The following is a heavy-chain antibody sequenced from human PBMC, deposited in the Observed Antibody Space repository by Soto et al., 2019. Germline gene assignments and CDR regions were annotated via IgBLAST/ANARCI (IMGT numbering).Heavy chain of an antibody. CDR2: ISPYNGTT. J-gene: IGHJ6*02. CDR3: ARDGERDTGLNFYYYLHGMDA. CDR1: GYTFTTYG. Sequence: QVQLVQSGGEVRKPGASVKVSCKASGYTFTTYGISWVRQAPGQGLEWMGWISPYNGTTKHAEKFLGDTTMPTDTATGSAYMDLRSLRSDDTAVYYCARDGERDTGLNFYYYLHGMDAWGQGTRVTVSS. V-gene: IGHV1-18*04. D-gene: IGHD1-1*01.